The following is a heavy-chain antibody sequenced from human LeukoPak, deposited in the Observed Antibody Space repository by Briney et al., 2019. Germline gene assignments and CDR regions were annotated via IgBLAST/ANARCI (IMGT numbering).Heavy chain of an antibody. CDR1: GFTFSSYA. Sequence: GGSLRLSCAASGFTFSSYAMSWVRQAPGKGLEWVSAISGSGGSTYYANSVKGRFTISRDNSKNTLYLQMNSLRAEDTAVYYCATYSSSLLVRYWGQGTLVTVSS. CDR3: ATYSSSLLVRY. V-gene: IGHV3-23*01. CDR2: ISGSGGST. D-gene: IGHD6-6*01. J-gene: IGHJ4*02.